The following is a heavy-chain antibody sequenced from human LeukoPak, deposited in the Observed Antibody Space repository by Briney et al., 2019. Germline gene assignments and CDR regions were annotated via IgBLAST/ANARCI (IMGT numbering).Heavy chain of an antibody. CDR2: ISGDNGNT. CDR1: GYTFTVYG. V-gene: IGHV1-18*01. Sequence: ASVKVSCKASGYTFTVYGISWVRQAPGQGLEWMGWISGDNGNTNYERKVQGRVTMTTDTSTSTAYMELRSLRSDDTAIYYCARHLRVGATVLSSFNFWGQGTLVTVSS. J-gene: IGHJ4*02. D-gene: IGHD1-26*01. CDR3: ARHLRVGATVLSSFNF.